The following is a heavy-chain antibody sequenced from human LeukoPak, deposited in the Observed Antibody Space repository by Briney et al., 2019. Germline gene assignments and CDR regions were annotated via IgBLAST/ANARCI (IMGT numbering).Heavy chain of an antibody. Sequence: SETLSLTCTVSGGSISSTSYYWDWIRQSPGKGPEWIGSIYYSETTYYNPSLESRVTISIDTSNNQFSLQLSSVTAADTALYYCARQVSDYYYYYIDVWGTGTTVTVSS. V-gene: IGHV4-39*01. CDR3: ARQVSDYYYYYIDV. D-gene: IGHD5/OR15-5a*01. CDR2: IYYSETT. J-gene: IGHJ6*03. CDR1: GGSISSTSYY.